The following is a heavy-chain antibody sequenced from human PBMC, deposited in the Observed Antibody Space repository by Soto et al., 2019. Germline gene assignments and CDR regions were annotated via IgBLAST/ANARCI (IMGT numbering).Heavy chain of an antibody. J-gene: IGHJ6*02. V-gene: IGHV3-9*01. CDR2: ISWNSGSI. Sequence: EVQLVESGGGLVQPGRSLRISCAASGFTFDDYAMHWVRQAPGKGLEWVSGISWNSGSIGYADSVKGRFTISRDNAKNSLYLQMNGLRAEDTALYYCAKDAITMVRGVISYFGMDDWGQGSTVSVS. D-gene: IGHD3-10*01. CDR3: AKDAITMVRGVISYFGMDD. CDR1: GFTFDDYA.